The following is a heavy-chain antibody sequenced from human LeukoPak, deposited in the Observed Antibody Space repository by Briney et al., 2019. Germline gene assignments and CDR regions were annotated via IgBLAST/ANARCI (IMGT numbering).Heavy chain of an antibody. CDR3: ARVSARDPEVITIFGVVIKGAFDI. CDR1: GGSISSSSYY. CDR2: IYYSGST. Sequence: PSETLSLTCTVSGGSISSSSYYWGWIRQPPGKGLEWIGSIYYSGSTYYNPSLKSRVTISVDTSKNQFSLKLSSVTAADTAVYYCARVSARDPEVITIFGVVIKGAFDIWGQGTMVTVSS. J-gene: IGHJ3*02. D-gene: IGHD3-3*01. V-gene: IGHV4-39*01.